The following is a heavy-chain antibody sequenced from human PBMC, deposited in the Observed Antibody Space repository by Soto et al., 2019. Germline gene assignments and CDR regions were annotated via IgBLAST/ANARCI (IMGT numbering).Heavy chain of an antibody. D-gene: IGHD2-15*01. CDR1: GGTFSSYA. J-gene: IGHJ6*02. V-gene: IGHV1-69*06. Sequence: QVQLVQSGAEVKKPGSSVKVSCKASGGTFSSYAISWVRQAPGQGLEWMGGIIPIFGTANYAQKFQGRVTITADKSTSTADMELSSLRSEDTAVYYCASQTGGVGVAASTYGMDVWGQGTTVTVSS. CDR2: IIPIFGTA. CDR3: ASQTGGVGVAASTYGMDV.